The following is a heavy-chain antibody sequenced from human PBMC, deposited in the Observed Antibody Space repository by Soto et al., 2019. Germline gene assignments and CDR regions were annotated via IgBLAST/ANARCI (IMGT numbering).Heavy chain of an antibody. V-gene: IGHV4-34*01. CDR1: GGSFSGYY. CDR2: INHSGST. CDR3: ARGPLGELSPTAAGIDY. Sequence: SETLSLTCAVYGGSFSGYYWSWIRQPPGKGLEWIGEINHSGSTNYNPSLKSRVTISVDTSKNQFSLKLSSVTAADTAVYYCARGPLGELSPTAAGIDYWGQGTLVTVSS. D-gene: IGHD3-16*02. J-gene: IGHJ4*02.